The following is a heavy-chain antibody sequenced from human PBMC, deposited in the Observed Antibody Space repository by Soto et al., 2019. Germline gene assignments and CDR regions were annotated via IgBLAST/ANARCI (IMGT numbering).Heavy chain of an antibody. CDR2: IYYSGST. D-gene: IGHD1-26*01. V-gene: IGHV4-31*03. CDR1: GGSISSGGYY. CDR3: ARVPVSRLAGEHDWFDP. Sequence: SETLSLTCTVSGGSISSGGYYWSWTRQHPGKGLEWIGYIYYSGSTYYNPSLKSRVTISVDTSKNQFSLKLSSVTAADTAVYYCARVPVSRLAGEHDWFDPWGQGTLVTVSS. J-gene: IGHJ5*02.